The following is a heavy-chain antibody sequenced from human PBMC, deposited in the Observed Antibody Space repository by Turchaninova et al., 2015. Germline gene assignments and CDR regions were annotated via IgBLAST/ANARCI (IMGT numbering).Heavy chain of an antibody. CDR1: GFYFHNYA. V-gene: IGHV3-33*01. CDR2: IWHEGSNQ. J-gene: IGHJ4*02. D-gene: IGHD6-13*01. CDR3: VTDAHTSRHRSNLDS. Sequence: QVQLVESGGGVVQPGRSLRISCAASGFYFHNYAMHWVRQAPGKGLERVAVIWHEGSNQFYADSVKGRFTISKDNSKNTLYLQMSSLRAVDTAVVYCVTDAHTSRHRSNLDSWGQGTLVTVSS.